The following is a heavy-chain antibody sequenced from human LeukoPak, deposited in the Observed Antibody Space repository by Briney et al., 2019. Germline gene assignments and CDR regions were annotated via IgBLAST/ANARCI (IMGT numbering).Heavy chain of an antibody. D-gene: IGHD3-10*01. CDR1: GFTFSSYS. Sequence: GGSLRLSCAASGFTFSSYSMNWVRQAPGKGLEWASYISSSSSTIYYADSVKGRFTISRDNAKNSLYLQMNSLRAEDTAVYYCARRLEGFGDRADYWGQGTLVTVSS. J-gene: IGHJ4*02. V-gene: IGHV3-48*01. CDR2: ISSSSSTI. CDR3: ARRLEGFGDRADY.